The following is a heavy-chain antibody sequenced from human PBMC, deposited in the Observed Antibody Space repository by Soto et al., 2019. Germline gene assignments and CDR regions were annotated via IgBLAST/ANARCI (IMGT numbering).Heavy chain of an antibody. J-gene: IGHJ5*02. Sequence: GGSLRLSCAASGFTFSNACMTWVRQAPGKGLEWVAVISYDGSNKYYADSVKGRFTISRDNSKNTLYLQMNSLRAEDTAVYYCAKDPSPLELVATWFDPGGKGTLFTVSS. CDR3: AKDPSPLELVATWFDP. D-gene: IGHD3-3*01. V-gene: IGHV3-30*18. CDR2: ISYDGSNK. CDR1: GFTFSNAC.